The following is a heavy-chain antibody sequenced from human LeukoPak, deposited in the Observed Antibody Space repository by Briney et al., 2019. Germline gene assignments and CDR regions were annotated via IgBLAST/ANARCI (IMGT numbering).Heavy chain of an antibody. Sequence: PSETLSLTCTVSGGSISSSTYYWGWIRQPPGKGLEWIGSIYYSGSTSYNPSLKSRVTISVDTSKNQFSLKLDSVTAADTAVYHCARNASNSGTFYFDYWGQGTLITVSS. D-gene: IGHD1-26*01. CDR3: ARNASNSGTFYFDY. V-gene: IGHV4-39*01. J-gene: IGHJ4*02. CDR1: GGSISSSTYY. CDR2: IYYSGST.